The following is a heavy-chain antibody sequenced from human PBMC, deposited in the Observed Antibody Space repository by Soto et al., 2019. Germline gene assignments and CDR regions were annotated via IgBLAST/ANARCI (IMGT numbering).Heavy chain of an antibody. V-gene: IGHV1-69*12. Sequence: QVQLVQSGAEVMKPGSSVKVSCKASGDTFSSYAFSWVRQAPGQGLEWMGGIMPIFRTPDYAQKFQGRVTITADESTRTAYMELSSLRSEDTAVYYCARDKDRLPLGGNYYYIMDVWGQGTTVTVSS. J-gene: IGHJ6*02. CDR3: ARDKDRLPLGGNYYYIMDV. D-gene: IGHD5-12*01. CDR2: IMPIFRTP. CDR1: GDTFSSYA.